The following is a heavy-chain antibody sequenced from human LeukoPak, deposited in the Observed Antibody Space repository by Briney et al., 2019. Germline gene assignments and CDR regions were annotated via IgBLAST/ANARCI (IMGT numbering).Heavy chain of an antibody. CDR2: ISGSDGRT. V-gene: IGHV3-23*01. CDR1: GFSLSTYG. Sequence: PGGSLRLSCAASGFSLSTYGMNWVRQAPGKGLEWVSVISGSDGRTYYADSVKGRFTISRDNSKNTLYVQMNSLRAEDTAVYYCARGTIRRRTYYYYMDVWGKGTTVTVSS. J-gene: IGHJ6*03. CDR3: ARGTIRRRTYYYYMDV. D-gene: IGHD1-1*01.